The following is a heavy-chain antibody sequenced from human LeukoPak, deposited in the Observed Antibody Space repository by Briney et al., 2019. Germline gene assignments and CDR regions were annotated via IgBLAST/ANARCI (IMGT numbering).Heavy chain of an antibody. CDR2: IIPILGIA. D-gene: IGHD6-6*01. CDR3: ARDLGSSSPPANYYYYYMDV. CDR1: GGTFSSYA. V-gene: IGHV1-69*04. Sequence: SVKVSCKASGGTFSSYAISWVRQAPGQGLEWVGRIIPILGIANYAQKFQGRVTITADKSTSTAYMELSSLRSEDTAVYYCARDLGSSSPPANYYYYYMDVWGKGTTVTVSS. J-gene: IGHJ6*03.